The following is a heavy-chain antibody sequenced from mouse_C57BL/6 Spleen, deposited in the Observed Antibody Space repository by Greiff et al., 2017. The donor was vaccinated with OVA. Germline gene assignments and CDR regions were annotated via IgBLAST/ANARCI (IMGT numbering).Heavy chain of an antibody. V-gene: IGHV1-61*01. CDR2: IYPSDSET. CDR3: ARLLLRDFDY. Sequence: QVQLKQPGAELVRPGSSVKLSCKASGYTFTSYWMDWVKQRPGQGLEWIGNIYPSDSETHYNQKFKDKATLTVDKSSSTAYMQLSSLTSEDSAVYYCARLLLRDFDYWGQGTTLTVSS. CDR1: GYTFTSYW. J-gene: IGHJ2*01. D-gene: IGHD1-1*01.